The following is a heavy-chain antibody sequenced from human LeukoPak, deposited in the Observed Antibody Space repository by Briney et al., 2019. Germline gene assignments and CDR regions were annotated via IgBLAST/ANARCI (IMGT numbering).Heavy chain of an antibody. Sequence: PGGSLRLSCAASGFTFSSYAMSWVRQAPGKGLEWVSGVSGSGDSTYYADSVKGRFTISRDNSKNTLYLQMNSLRAEDTAVYYCAKGLSTYGYVLPLDSWGQGTLVTVSS. CDR3: AKGLSTYGYVLPLDS. J-gene: IGHJ4*02. CDR1: GFTFSSYA. D-gene: IGHD5-18*01. CDR2: VSGSGDST. V-gene: IGHV3-23*01.